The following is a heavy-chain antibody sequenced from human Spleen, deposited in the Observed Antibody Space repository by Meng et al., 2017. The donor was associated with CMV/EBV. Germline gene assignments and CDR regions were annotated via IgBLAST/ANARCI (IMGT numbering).Heavy chain of an antibody. Sequence: ASVKVSCKASGYAFIGYYMHWVRQAPGQGLEWMGWINPNSGGTNYAQKFQGRVTMTRDTSISTAYMELSRLRSDDTAVYYCASKIREYSSSWYYFDYWGQGTLVTVSS. CDR1: GYAFIGYY. V-gene: IGHV1-2*02. CDR2: INPNSGGT. CDR3: ASKIREYSSSWYYFDY. D-gene: IGHD6-13*01. J-gene: IGHJ4*02.